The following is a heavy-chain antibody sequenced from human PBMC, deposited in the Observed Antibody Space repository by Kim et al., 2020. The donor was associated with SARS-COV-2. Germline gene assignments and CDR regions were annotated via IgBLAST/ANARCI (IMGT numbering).Heavy chain of an antibody. CDR3: ARGVSSAWTLRAWFDP. D-gene: IGHD6-19*01. J-gene: IGHJ5*02. CDR2: IDHSGDT. CDR1: GGSISSSSW. Sequence: SETLSLTCAVSGGSISSSSWWSWVRQPPGKGLEWIGEIDHSGDTNYNASLRGRVTISLDKAKNQFSLRLRSVTAAHTAVYYCARGVSSAWTLRAWFDPWGQGTLVTVS. V-gene: IGHV4-4*02.